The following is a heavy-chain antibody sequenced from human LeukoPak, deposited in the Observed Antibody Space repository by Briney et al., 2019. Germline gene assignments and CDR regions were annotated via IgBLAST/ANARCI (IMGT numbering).Heavy chain of an antibody. CDR3: ARSSGWHHVYYYYGMDV. V-gene: IGHV4-30-2*02. J-gene: IGHJ6*02. D-gene: IGHD5-24*01. CDR2: IYHSGST. Sequence: SETLSLTCAVSGGSISSGGYSWSWIRQPPGKGLEWIGYIYHSGSTYYNPSLKSRVTISVDRSKNQFSLKLSSVTAADTAVYYCARSSGWHHVYYYYGMDVWGQGTTVTVPS. CDR1: GGSISSGGYS.